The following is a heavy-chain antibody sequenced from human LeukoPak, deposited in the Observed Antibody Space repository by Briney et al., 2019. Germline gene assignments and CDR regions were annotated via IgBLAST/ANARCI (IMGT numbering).Heavy chain of an antibody. J-gene: IGHJ4*02. CDR2: ISWNSGSI. Sequence: PGRSLRLSCAASGFTFDDYAMHWVRQAPGNGLEWVSGISWNSGSIGYADSVKGRFTISRDNAKNSLYLQMNSLRAEDTALYYCAKADGTVTHFDYWGQGTLVTVSS. CDR3: AKADGTVTHFDY. V-gene: IGHV3-9*01. CDR1: GFTFDDYA. D-gene: IGHD4-17*01.